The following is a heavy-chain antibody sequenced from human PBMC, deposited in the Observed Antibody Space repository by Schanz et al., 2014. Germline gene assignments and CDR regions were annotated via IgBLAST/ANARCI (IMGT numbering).Heavy chain of an antibody. Sequence: VQLQESSPGLVTPSETLSLTCTVSGGSITGYYWSWIRQPPGKGLEWIGFISYRGVTNHNPSLKSRVPLSVAPSKTQLSLKENSVTAADTAVYYCARHYDAFDIWGQGTTVIVSS. CDR1: GGSITGYY. CDR3: ARHYDAFDI. CDR2: ISYRGVT. J-gene: IGHJ3*02. V-gene: IGHV4-59*08.